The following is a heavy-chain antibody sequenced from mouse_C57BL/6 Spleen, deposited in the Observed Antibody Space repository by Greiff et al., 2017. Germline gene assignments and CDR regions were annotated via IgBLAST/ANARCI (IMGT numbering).Heavy chain of an antibody. CDR3: AGIYYGNGAMDY. V-gene: IGHV1-69*01. CDR2: IDPSDSYT. Sequence: QVQLQQPGAELVMPGASVKLSCKASGYTFTSYWMHWVKQRPGQGLEWIGEIDPSDSYTNYNQKFKGKSTLTVDKSSSTAYMQLSSLTSEDSAVYYCAGIYYGNGAMDYWGQGTSVTVSS. J-gene: IGHJ4*01. D-gene: IGHD2-1*01. CDR1: GYTFTSYW.